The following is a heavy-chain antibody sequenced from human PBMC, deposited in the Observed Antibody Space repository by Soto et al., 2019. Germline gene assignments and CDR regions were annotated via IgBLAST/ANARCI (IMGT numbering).Heavy chain of an antibody. D-gene: IGHD3-9*01. J-gene: IGHJ4*02. CDR3: ARAPPDYDNSETYKYRTVN. Sequence: GGSLRLSCATSGFTFSSYGMHWVRQAPGKGLEWVAVIWYDGSNKYYADSVKGRFTISRDNSKNTLYLHMNSLRAEDTAVYFCARAPPDYDNSETYKYRTVNWCQETLLTISS. CDR2: IWYDGSNK. CDR1: GFTFSSYG. V-gene: IGHV3-33*01.